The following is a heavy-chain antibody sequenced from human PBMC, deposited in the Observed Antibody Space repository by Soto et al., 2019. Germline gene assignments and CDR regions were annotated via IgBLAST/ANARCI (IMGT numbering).Heavy chain of an antibody. V-gene: IGHV1-2*02. CDR3: ARATYYYDSSGNDY. CDR2: INPNSGGT. J-gene: IGHJ4*02. CDR1: GYTFTGYY. Sequence: ASVKVSCKASGYTFTGYYMHWVRQAPGQGLEWMGWINPNSGGTNYAQKFQGRVTVTRDTSISTAYMELSRLRSDDTAVYYCARATYYYDSSGNDYWGQGILDTVSS. D-gene: IGHD3-22*01.